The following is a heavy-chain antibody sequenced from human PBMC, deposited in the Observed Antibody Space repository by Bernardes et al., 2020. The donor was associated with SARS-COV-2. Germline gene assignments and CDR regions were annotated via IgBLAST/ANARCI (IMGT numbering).Heavy chain of an antibody. CDR1: GGSISSSNW. D-gene: IGHD4-4*01. V-gene: IGHV4-4*02. J-gene: IGHJ6*02. CDR3: ARDLSVATVTTTGRSYYYYYGMDV. CDR2: IYHSGST. Sequence: LSLTCAVSGGSISSSNWWSWVRQPPGKGLEWIGEIYHSGSTNYNPSLKSRVTISVDKSKNQFSLKLSSVTAADTAVYYCARDLSVATVTTTGRSYYYYYGMDVWGQGTTVTVSS.